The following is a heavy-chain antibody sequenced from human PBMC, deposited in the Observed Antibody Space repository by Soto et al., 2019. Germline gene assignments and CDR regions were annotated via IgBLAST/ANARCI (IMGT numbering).Heavy chain of an antibody. CDR3: AKGMYYYDSSGYRLFDY. V-gene: IGHV3-23*01. J-gene: IGHJ4*02. CDR1: GFTFRNFA. Sequence: GGSLRLSCAASGFTFRNFAMNWVRQAPGKGLEWVSGISVSGGTTYCADSVRGRFTVSRDNSKNSVFLQMNSLRAEDTAVYFCAKGMYYYDSSGYRLFDYWGQGTLVTVSS. CDR2: ISVSGGTT. D-gene: IGHD3-22*01.